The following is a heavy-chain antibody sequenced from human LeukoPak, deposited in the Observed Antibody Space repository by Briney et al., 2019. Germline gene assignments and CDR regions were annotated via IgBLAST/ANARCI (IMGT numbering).Heavy chain of an antibody. Sequence: PGGSLRLSCAASGFTFSSYWMHWVRQAPGKGLVWVSRINSDGSSTSYADSVEGRFTISRDNTKNTLYLQMNSLRAEDTAVYYCARDHAPAYYDSSGSSGTTGFDPWGQGTLVTVSS. J-gene: IGHJ5*02. CDR2: INSDGSST. D-gene: IGHD3-22*01. CDR1: GFTFSSYW. CDR3: ARDHAPAYYDSSGSSGTTGFDP. V-gene: IGHV3-74*01.